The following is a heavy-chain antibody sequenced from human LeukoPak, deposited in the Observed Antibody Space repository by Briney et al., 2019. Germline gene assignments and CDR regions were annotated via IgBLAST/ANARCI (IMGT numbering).Heavy chain of an antibody. V-gene: IGHV4-34*01. Sequence: SETLSLTCVVYGVSFSGYYWSWIRQPPGKGLEWIGEINHSGSTNYNPSLKSRVTISVDTSKNQFSLKLRSVTAADTAVYYCARTRWLQSLFDYWGQGTLVTVSS. CDR1: GVSFSGYY. CDR2: INHSGST. CDR3: ARTRWLQSLFDY. D-gene: IGHD5-24*01. J-gene: IGHJ4*02.